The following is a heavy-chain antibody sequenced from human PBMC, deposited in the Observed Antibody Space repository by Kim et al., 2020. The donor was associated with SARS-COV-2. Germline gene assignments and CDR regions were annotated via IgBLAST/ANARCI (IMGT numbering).Heavy chain of an antibody. CDR2: IYYSGST. V-gene: IGHV4-31*03. Sequence: SETLSLTCTVSGGSISSGGYYWSWIRQHPGKGLEWIGYIYYSGSTYYNPSLKSRVTISVDTSKNQFSLKLSPVTAADTAVYYCARDSDPGVAAAGPLGGGWYFDLWGRGTLVTVSS. J-gene: IGHJ2*01. CDR1: GGSISSGGYY. D-gene: IGHD6-13*01. CDR3: ARDSDPGVAAAGPLGGGWYFDL.